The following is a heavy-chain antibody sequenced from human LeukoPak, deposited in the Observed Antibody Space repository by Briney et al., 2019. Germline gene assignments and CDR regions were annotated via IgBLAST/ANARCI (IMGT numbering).Heavy chain of an antibody. V-gene: IGHV4-30-4*01. CDR2: IYFSGST. Sequence: SETLSLTCTVSGGSISTGGYYWRWIRQPPGKGLEWIGYIYFSGSTYYNPSLKSRVTISVDTSKNQFSLNLSSLTAADTAVYYCARDYGGHHLDYWGQGTLVTVSS. CDR3: ARDYGGHHLDY. D-gene: IGHD4-23*01. CDR1: GGSISTGGYY. J-gene: IGHJ4*02.